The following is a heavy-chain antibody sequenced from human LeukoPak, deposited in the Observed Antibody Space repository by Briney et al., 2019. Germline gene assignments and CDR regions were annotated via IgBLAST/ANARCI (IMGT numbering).Heavy chain of an antibody. CDR1: GFTFSASG. CDR2: ISTSSIYI. V-gene: IGHV3-21*01. J-gene: IGHJ6*03. D-gene: IGHD3-9*01. Sequence: PGGSLRLSCAGSGFTFSASGMHWVRQAPGKGLEWVSSISTSSIYIYYADSVKGRFTISRDNAKKSLYLHMNSLRAEDTAVYYCARDPPILTGPYYYYMDVWGKGTTVTISS. CDR3: ARDPPILTGPYYYYMDV.